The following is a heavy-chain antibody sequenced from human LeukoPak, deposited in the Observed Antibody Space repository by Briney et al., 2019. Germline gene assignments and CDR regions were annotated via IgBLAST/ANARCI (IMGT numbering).Heavy chain of an antibody. CDR1: GFTFSSYA. CDR2: ISGSGGST. CDR3: AKDGYGDYSYYYYGMDV. V-gene: IGHV3-23*01. Sequence: PGGSLRLSCAASGFTFSSYAMSWVRQAPGKGLEWVSAISGSGGSTYYADSVKGRFTISRDNSKNTLYLQMNSLRAEDTAVYHCAKDGYGDYSYYYYGMDVWGKGTTVTVSS. J-gene: IGHJ6*04. D-gene: IGHD4-17*01.